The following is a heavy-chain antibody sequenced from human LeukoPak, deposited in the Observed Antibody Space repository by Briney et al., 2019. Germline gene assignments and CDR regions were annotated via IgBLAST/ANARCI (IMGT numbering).Heavy chain of an antibody. CDR1: GYRFPDYW. J-gene: IGHJ6*02. V-gene: IGHV5-51*01. CDR2: INPGDSDT. Sequence: GESLKISCKSSGYRFPDYWIGWVRQMPGKGLEWMGIINPGDSDTRYSPSFQGQVTISADKSISTAYLQWSSLKASDTAMYYCARQDVASTGTTYYYAMDVWGQGTTVTVSS. CDR3: ARQDVASTGTTYYYAMDV. D-gene: IGHD1/OR15-1a*01.